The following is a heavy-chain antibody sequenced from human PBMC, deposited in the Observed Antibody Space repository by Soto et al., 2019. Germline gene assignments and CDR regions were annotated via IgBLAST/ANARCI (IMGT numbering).Heavy chain of an antibody. CDR3: ARGVPSPYYGSGTYIAQ. CDR2: INHSGST. V-gene: IGHV4-34*01. CDR1: GGSFSAYY. Sequence: QVQLQQWGAGLLKPSETLSLTCAVYGGSFSAYYWNWIRQTPGKGLEWIGEINHSGSTNYNPSLKGRVTISVATVKNQFSLKLSSVTAADTAVYHCARGVPSPYYGSGTYIAQWGQGTLVTVSS. J-gene: IGHJ4*02. D-gene: IGHD3-10*01.